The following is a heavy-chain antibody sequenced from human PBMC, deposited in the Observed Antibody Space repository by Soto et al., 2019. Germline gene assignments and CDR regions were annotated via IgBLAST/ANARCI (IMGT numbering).Heavy chain of an antibody. D-gene: IGHD1-26*01. CDR1: GGTITTGGHF. V-gene: IGHV4-31*03. CDR3: ARVVSGSYLDY. CDR2: IYYSGTT. J-gene: IGHJ4*02. Sequence: QVQLQESGPGLVKASQTLSLTCTVSGGTITTGGHFWSWIRQYPGKGLEWLGYIYYSGTTHYNPSLTSRVPISIDTSKNQFSLNLSSVTAADTAVYYCARVVSGSYLDYWGQGTLVTVSS.